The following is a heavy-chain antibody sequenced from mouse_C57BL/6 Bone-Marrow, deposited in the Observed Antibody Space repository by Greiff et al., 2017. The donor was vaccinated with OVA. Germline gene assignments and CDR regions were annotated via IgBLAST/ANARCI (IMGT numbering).Heavy chain of an antibody. CDR1: GYTFTSYW. J-gene: IGHJ4*01. V-gene: IGHV1-52*01. CDR2: IDPSDSET. Sequence: QVQLQQPGAELVRPGSSVKLSCKASGYTFTSYWMHWVKQRPIQGLEWIGNIDPSDSETHYNQTFKDKATLTVDKSSSTAYMQLSSLTSEDSAVYYCARGGDLITTVSSYGDYAMDYWGQGTSVTVSS. CDR3: ARGGDLITTVSSYGDYAMDY. D-gene: IGHD1-1*01.